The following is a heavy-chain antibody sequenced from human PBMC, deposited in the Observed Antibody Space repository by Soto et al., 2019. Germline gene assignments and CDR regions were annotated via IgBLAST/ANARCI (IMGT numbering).Heavy chain of an antibody. V-gene: IGHV1-46*01. CDR2: INPSGGST. Sequence: GASVKVSCKASGYTFTSYYMHWVRQAPGQGLEWMGIINPSGGSTSYAQKFQGRVTMTRDTSTSTVYMELSSLRSEDTAVYYCARVPYSSSWPHYYYYGMDVWGQGPTVTVSS. D-gene: IGHD6-13*01. J-gene: IGHJ6*02. CDR1: GYTFTSYY. CDR3: ARVPYSSSWPHYYYYGMDV.